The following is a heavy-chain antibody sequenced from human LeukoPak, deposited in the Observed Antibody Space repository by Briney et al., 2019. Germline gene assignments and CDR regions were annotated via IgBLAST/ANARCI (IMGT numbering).Heavy chain of an antibody. CDR2: ISTTSSTI. J-gene: IGHJ4*02. CDR1: GFTFRYYS. Sequence: GGSLRLSCAASGFTFRYYSMNWVRQAPGKGLEWVSYISTTSSTIYYADSVKGRFTISRDNAKNTLYLQLNSLSVEDTARYYCAKGVAMSDVARHWGQGTLVTVSS. D-gene: IGHD6-19*01. CDR3: AKGVAMSDVARH. V-gene: IGHV3-48*01.